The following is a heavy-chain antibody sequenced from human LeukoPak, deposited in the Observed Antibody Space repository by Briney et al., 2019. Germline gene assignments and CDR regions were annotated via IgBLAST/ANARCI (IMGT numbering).Heavy chain of an antibody. CDR2: IIPIFGTA. Sequence: SVKVSCKASGGTFGSYAISWVRQAPGQGLEWMGGIIPIFGTANYAQKFQGRVTITADESTSTAYMELSSLRSEDTAVYYCARGPPRTGYLNWFDPWGQGTLVTVSS. CDR1: GGTFGSYA. V-gene: IGHV1-69*13. J-gene: IGHJ5*02. CDR3: ARGPPRTGYLNWFDP. D-gene: IGHD1-14*01.